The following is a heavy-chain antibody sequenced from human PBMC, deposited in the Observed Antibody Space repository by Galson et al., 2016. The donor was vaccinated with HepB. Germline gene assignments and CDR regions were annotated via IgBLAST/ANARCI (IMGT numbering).Heavy chain of an antibody. CDR3: AKHIDVRGRAFEY. J-gene: IGHJ4*02. Sequence: SLRLSCAVSGFRFSNYDLTWVRQAPGKGLEWVSAIGWNYDTYYADSVRGRFTISRDNSKNTLYLQMDSLRADDTAVYYCAKHIDVRGRAFEYWGQGTLVTVSS. D-gene: IGHD3-16*01. CDR2: IGWNYDT. CDR1: GFRFSNYD. V-gene: IGHV3-23*01.